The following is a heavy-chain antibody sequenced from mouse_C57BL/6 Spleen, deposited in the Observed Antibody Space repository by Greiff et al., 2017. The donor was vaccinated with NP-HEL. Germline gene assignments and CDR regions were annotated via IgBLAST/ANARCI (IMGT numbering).Heavy chain of an antibody. CDR3: ARQGRYYGNPAWFAF. CDR2: ILPGSGST. J-gene: IGHJ3*01. Sequence: QVQLQQSGAELMKPGASVKLSCKATGYTFTGYWIEWVKQRPGHGLEWIGEILPGSGSTNYNEKFKGKATFTADTSSNTAYMQLSSLTTEDSAIYDCARQGRYYGNPAWFAFWGQGTLVTVSA. V-gene: IGHV1-9*01. D-gene: IGHD2-1*01. CDR1: GYTFTGYW.